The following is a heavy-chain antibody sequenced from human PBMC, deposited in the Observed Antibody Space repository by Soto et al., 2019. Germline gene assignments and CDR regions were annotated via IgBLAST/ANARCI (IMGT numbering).Heavy chain of an antibody. CDR3: ASDQMWLRSFYYYGMDV. Sequence: PSETLSLTCTVSGGSISSGGYYWSWIRQHPGKGLEWIGYIYYSGSTYYNPSLKSRVTISVDTSKNQFSLKLSSVTAADTAVYYCASDQMWLRSFYYYGMDVWGQGTTVTVSS. CDR1: GGSISSGGYY. V-gene: IGHV4-31*03. D-gene: IGHD5-12*01. CDR2: IYYSGST. J-gene: IGHJ6*02.